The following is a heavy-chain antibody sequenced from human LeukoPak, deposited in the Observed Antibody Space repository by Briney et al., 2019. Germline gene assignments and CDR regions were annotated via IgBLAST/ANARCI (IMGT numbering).Heavy chain of an antibody. J-gene: IGHJ5*02. CDR3: ASVPLVGYCSSTSCEKGWFDP. D-gene: IGHD2-2*01. CDR2: IYHSGST. V-gene: IGHV4-30-2*01. Sequence: SQTLSLTCTVSGGSISSGGYYWSWIRQPPGKGLEWIGYIYHSGSTYYNPSLKSRVTISVDRSKNQFSLKLSSVTAADTAVYYCASVPLVGYCSSTSCEKGWFDPWGQGTLVTVSS. CDR1: GGSISSGGYY.